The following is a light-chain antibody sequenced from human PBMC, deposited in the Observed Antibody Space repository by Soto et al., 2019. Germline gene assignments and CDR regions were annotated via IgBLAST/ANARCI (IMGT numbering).Light chain of an antibody. J-gene: IGKJ3*01. CDR2: GAS. CDR3: QQYNNWPPMT. Sequence: EIVMTQSPATLSVSPGERATLSCRASQSVSGNLAWYQQKPGQAPRLLIYGASTRATGIPARFSGSGSGTEFTRTISSLQSEDFAVYYCQQYNNWPPMTFGSGIKVDVK. CDR1: QSVSGN. V-gene: IGKV3-15*01.